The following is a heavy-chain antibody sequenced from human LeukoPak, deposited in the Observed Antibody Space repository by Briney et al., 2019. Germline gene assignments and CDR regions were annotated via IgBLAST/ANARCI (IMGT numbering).Heavy chain of an antibody. CDR1: GFTFSGYG. D-gene: IGHD3-10*01. J-gene: IGHJ3*02. CDR2: IPSDGSNR. Sequence: PGGSLRLSCAASGFTFSGYGMHWVRQAPDKGLEWVALIPSDGSNRIYADSVKGRFSISRDNSKNTLYLQVNSLRIEDTAVYYCAKDFRVAEELWFGELWNAFDIWGQGIRVAVSS. V-gene: IGHV3-30*18. CDR3: AKDFRVAEELWFGELWNAFDI.